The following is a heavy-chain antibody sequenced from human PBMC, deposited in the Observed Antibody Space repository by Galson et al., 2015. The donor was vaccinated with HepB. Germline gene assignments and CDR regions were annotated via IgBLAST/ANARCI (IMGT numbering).Heavy chain of an antibody. Sequence: SEPLSLTCTVSGGSISGYYCSWIRQPPGKGLEWLGFMHYSGNSNYNPSVESRVSISVDTSKNQFTLNLNSVTAADTAVYFCARGSSPANWFDPWGQGTLVTVSS. D-gene: IGHD2-15*01. CDR2: MHYSGNS. V-gene: IGHV4-59*12. J-gene: IGHJ5*02. CDR1: GGSISGYY. CDR3: ARGSSPANWFDP.